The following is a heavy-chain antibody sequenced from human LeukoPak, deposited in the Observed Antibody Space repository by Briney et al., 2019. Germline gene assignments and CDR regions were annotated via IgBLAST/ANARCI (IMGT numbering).Heavy chain of an antibody. CDR2: ITAIDGRT. CDR1: GFTFSSTT. V-gene: IGHV3-23*01. CDR3: TKDRRGPAAGTWYFDS. D-gene: IGHD6-13*01. J-gene: IGHJ4*02. Sequence: GGCLRLSCVASGFTFSSTTMGWVRQAPGRGLEWISSITAIDGRTYYADSVRGRFTISRDNSKNTVYLQLNSLRAGDTAIYYCTKDRRGPAAGTWYFDSWGQGTLVTVSS.